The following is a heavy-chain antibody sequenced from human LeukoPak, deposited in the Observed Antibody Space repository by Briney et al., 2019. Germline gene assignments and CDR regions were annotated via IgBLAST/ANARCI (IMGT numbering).Heavy chain of an antibody. Sequence: PSETLPLTCTVSGGSISSYYWTWIRQPAGKGLEWIGRIYTSGSTNYNPSLKSRVTMSVDTSNNQFSLNLSSVTAADTAVYYCARQMIAAGKNYYGMGVWGQGTTVTVSS. J-gene: IGHJ6*02. CDR2: IYTSGST. CDR3: ARQMIAAGKNYYGMGV. V-gene: IGHV4-4*07. D-gene: IGHD6-13*01. CDR1: GGSISSYY.